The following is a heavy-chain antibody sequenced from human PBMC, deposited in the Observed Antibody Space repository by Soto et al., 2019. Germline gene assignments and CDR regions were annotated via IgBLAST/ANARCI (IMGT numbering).Heavy chain of an antibody. Sequence: PGGCLRLSCAAYGFTLSSYAMHWVRQAPGKGLEWVAVISYDGSNKYYADSVKGRFTISRDNSKDTLYLQMNSLRAEDTAVYYCARNPSYYYDSSGYYPYYYYYYGMDVRGQGPTVTVSS. D-gene: IGHD3-22*01. V-gene: IGHV3-30-3*01. CDR2: ISYDGSNK. CDR1: GFTLSSYA. CDR3: ARNPSYYYDSSGYYPYYYYYYGMDV. J-gene: IGHJ6*02.